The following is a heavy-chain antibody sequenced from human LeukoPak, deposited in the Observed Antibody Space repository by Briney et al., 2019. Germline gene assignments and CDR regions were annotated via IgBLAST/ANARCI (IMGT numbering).Heavy chain of an antibody. CDR1: GFTFSSYG. Sequence: GGSLRLSCVASGFTFSSYGMHWVRQAPGKGPEWVAVTWFDGSNKYYADSVKGRLTISRDNSKNTLYLEMNNLRAEDTAVYYCASAAGPFDNWGQGTLVTVSS. V-gene: IGHV3-33*01. J-gene: IGHJ4*02. CDR3: ASAAGPFDN. D-gene: IGHD6-13*01. CDR2: TWFDGSNK.